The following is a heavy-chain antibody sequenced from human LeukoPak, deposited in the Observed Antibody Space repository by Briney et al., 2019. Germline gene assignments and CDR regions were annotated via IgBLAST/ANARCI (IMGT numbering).Heavy chain of an antibody. J-gene: IGHJ1*01. CDR3: ARGGYDFWSGYYWYFEH. CDR2: ISGSHTST. Sequence: GGSLRLSCAASGFTFRSYAMSWVRQAPGKGLEWVSAISGSHTSTYYADSVKGRFTISRDNFKNTLYLQVNSLRAEDTAVYYCARGGYDFWSGYYWYFEHWGQGTLVTVSS. CDR1: GFTFRSYA. V-gene: IGHV3-23*01. D-gene: IGHD3-3*01.